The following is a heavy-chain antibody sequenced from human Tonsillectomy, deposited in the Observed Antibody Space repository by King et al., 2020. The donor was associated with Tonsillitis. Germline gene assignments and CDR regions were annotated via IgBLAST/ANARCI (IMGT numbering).Heavy chain of an antibody. V-gene: IGHV3-9*01. Sequence: VQLVESGGGLVQPGRSLRLSCVASGFTFDDYAMHWVRQAPGKGLEWVSGISWNSGSINFADSVKGRFTISRDNSKNSLYLQMNSLRPEDTALYYCAKDLPQYSNGWMEAFDLWGQGTMVTVSS. CDR1: GFTFDDYA. J-gene: IGHJ3*01. D-gene: IGHD6-19*01. CDR2: ISWNSGSI. CDR3: AKDLPQYSNGWMEAFDL.